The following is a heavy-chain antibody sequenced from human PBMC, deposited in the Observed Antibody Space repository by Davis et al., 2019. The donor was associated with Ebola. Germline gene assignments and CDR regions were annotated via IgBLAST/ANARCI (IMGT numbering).Heavy chain of an antibody. CDR3: AKEKSTMIVVNDY. Sequence: GESLKISCAASGFTFSSYAMSWVRQAPGKGLEWVSAISGSGGSTYYADSVKGRFTISRDNSKNTLYLQMNSLRAEDTAVYYCAKEKSTMIVVNDYWGQGTLVTVSS. CDR1: GFTFSSYA. V-gene: IGHV3-23*01. CDR2: ISGSGGST. J-gene: IGHJ4*02. D-gene: IGHD3-22*01.